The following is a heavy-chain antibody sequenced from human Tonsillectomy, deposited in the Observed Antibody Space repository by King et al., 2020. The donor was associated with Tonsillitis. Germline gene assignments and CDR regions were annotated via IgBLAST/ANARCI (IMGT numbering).Heavy chain of an antibody. J-gene: IGHJ4*02. CDR2: IFSSGEN. CDR3: ARTSSESNDYYPLDY. D-gene: IGHD3-22*01. CDR1: GFSLSNARMG. V-gene: IGHV2-26*01. Sequence: TLKESGPVLVKPTETLTLTCTVSGFSLSNARMGVSWIRQPPGKALEWLAHIFSSGENSYTTYTTSLKSRLTISKDTSKSQVVLTMTNMDPVDTATYYCARTSSESNDYYPLDYWGQGTLVTVSS.